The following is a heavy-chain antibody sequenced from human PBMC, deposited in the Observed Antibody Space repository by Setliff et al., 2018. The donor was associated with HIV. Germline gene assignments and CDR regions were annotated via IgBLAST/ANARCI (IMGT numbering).Heavy chain of an antibody. CDR3: AREGLWFGDRGYYMDV. J-gene: IGHJ6*03. Sequence: ASVKVSCKASGYTFSNYGINWVRQAPGQGLEWMGWISAYNGNTKYAQKFQGRVTMTTDTSTSTAYMELRSLRADDTAVYYCAREGLWFGDRGYYMDVWGTGTAVTVSS. D-gene: IGHD3-10*01. CDR2: ISAYNGNT. V-gene: IGHV1-18*01. CDR1: GYTFSNYG.